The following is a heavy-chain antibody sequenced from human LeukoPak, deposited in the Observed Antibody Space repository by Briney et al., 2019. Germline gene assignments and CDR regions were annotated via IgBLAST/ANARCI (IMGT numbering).Heavy chain of an antibody. CDR2: ISSSGSTI. CDR3: ARDLGDQLLDPNAFDI. Sequence: GGSLRLSCAASGFTFSSYEMNWVRQAPGKGLEWVSYISSSGSTIYYADSVKGRFTISRDNSKNSLYLQMNSLRAEDTAVYYCARDLGDQLLDPNAFDIWGQGTMVTVSS. CDR1: GFTFSSYE. V-gene: IGHV3-48*03. J-gene: IGHJ3*02. D-gene: IGHD2-2*01.